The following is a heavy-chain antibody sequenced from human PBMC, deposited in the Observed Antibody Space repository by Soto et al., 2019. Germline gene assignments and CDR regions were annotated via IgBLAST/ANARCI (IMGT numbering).Heavy chain of an antibody. Sequence: EVQLVESGGGLVQPGGSLRLSCAASGFSFIDYWMTWVRQAPGKGLEWVANIKQGGIERYYVDSVKGRFTISRDNAKNSLYLQMNSLRAEDTAVYYCARGLPHDYGDYGDFQHWGQGTLVTVSS. CDR2: IKQGGIER. CDR3: ARGLPHDYGDYGDFQH. CDR1: GFSFIDYW. D-gene: IGHD4-17*01. V-gene: IGHV3-7*01. J-gene: IGHJ1*01.